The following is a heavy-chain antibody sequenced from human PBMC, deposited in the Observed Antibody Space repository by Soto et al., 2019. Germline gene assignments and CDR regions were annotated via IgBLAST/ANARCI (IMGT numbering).Heavy chain of an antibody. CDR3: ARGVYGNSGYIIGFFDN. CDR1: GGSISSSNW. J-gene: IGHJ4*02. Sequence: QVQLQESGPGLVRPSGTLSLTCTVSGGSISSSNWWTWVRQPPGKGPEWIGEIFHSGTTNYNPSLKSRVTISVDKSKNQFSLKVNPVTAADTAVYYCARGVYGNSGYIIGFFDNWGQGTLVTVSS. V-gene: IGHV4-4*02. D-gene: IGHD3-22*01. CDR2: IFHSGTT.